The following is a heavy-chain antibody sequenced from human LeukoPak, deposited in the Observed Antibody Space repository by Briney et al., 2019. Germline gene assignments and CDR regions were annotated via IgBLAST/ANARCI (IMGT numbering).Heavy chain of an antibody. Sequence: GGSLRLSRAASGFTFDDYAMHWVRQAPGKGLEWVSGISWNSGSIGYADSVKGRFTISRDNAKNSLYLQMNSPRAEDTALYYCAKDREYSSSPGFDYWGQGTLVTVSS. CDR1: GFTFDDYA. J-gene: IGHJ4*02. D-gene: IGHD6-6*01. V-gene: IGHV3-9*01. CDR3: AKDREYSSSPGFDY. CDR2: ISWNSGSI.